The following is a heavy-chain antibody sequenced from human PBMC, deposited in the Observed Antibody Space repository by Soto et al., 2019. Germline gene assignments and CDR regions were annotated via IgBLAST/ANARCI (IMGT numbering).Heavy chain of an antibody. D-gene: IGHD3-22*01. CDR1: GFTFSSYG. Sequence: QVQLVESGGGVVQPGRSLRLSCAASGFTFSSYGMHWVRQAPGKGLEWVAVISSDGSNKYYADSVKGRFTISRDNSKNTLFLQMYSLRPEDTAVYYCVGGYYFGDYWGQGTLVTVSS. J-gene: IGHJ4*02. CDR3: VGGYYFGDY. V-gene: IGHV3-30*03. CDR2: ISSDGSNK.